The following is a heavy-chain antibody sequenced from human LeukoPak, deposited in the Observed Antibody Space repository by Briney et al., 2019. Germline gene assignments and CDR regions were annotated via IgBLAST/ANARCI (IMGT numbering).Heavy chain of an antibody. Sequence: GASVKVSCKASGYTFTSYGISWVRQAPGQGLEWVGGIIPMLERTNHAQKFQGRVTMTADESTSTAYMELSGLTSEDTAVYYCARDRRTYYTGSGSYYKVGRLDFWGQGTLITVSS. V-gene: IGHV1-69*13. CDR3: ARDRRTYYTGSGSYYKVGRLDF. J-gene: IGHJ4*02. CDR1: GYTFTSYG. D-gene: IGHD3-10*01. CDR2: IIPMLERT.